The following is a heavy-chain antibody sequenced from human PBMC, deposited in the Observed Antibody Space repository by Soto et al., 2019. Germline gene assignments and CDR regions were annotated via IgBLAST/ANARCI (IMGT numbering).Heavy chain of an antibody. J-gene: IGHJ4*02. CDR2: INHSGST. V-gene: IGHV4-34*01. D-gene: IGHD6-13*01. CDR3: ARMGVAAAEDY. Sequence: QVQLQQWGAGLLKPSETLSLTCAVYGGSFSGYYWSWIRQPPGKGLEWIGEINHSGSTNYNPSLKSRVTISVDTSKNQFSLKLSSVTAADTAVYYCARMGVAAAEDYWGQGTLFTVSS. CDR1: GGSFSGYY.